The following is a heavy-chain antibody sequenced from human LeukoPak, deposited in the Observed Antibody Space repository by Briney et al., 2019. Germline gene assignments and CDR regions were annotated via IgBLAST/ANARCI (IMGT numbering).Heavy chain of an antibody. CDR2: INRRSSYI. J-gene: IGHJ4*02. Sequence: PGGALTLFFAASGFTFRSFRMKWVCQAPGKGPEWVSSINRRSSYIYYADSVKGRFTISRDNAKYSQYLQMNTLRSEEQFLYYRARENPRYCTNGVCPYDYWGQGTLVTVSS. CDR3: ARENPRYCTNGVCPYDY. D-gene: IGHD2-8*01. CDR1: GFTFRSFR. V-gene: IGHV3-21*01.